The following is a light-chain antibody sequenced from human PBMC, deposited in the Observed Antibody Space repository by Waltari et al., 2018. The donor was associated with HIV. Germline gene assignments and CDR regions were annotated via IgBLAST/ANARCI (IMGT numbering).Light chain of an antibody. CDR1: QTVTRY. CDR2: GAS. Sequence: DIQMTQSPSSLSASVGDRVTITCRASQTVTRYLNWYQQKPVKAPNLLIYGASTLESWVPSSFTGSGSATDYTLTISSLQPEDSATYYCQQSYSIPYTFGQGTKLEIK. CDR3: QQSYSIPYT. J-gene: IGKJ2*01. V-gene: IGKV1-39*01.